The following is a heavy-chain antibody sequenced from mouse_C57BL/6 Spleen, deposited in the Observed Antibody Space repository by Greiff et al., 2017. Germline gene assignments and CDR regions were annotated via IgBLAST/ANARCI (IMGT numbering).Heavy chain of an antibody. D-gene: IGHD1-1*01. CDR3: ARSTTVVAKGYFDY. CDR1: GYTFTSYW. J-gene: IGHJ2*01. V-gene: IGHV1-64*01. CDR2: IHPNSGST. Sequence: QVKLQQPGAELVKPGASVKLSCKASGYTFTSYWMHWVKQRPGQGLEWIGMIHPNSGSTNYNEKFKSKATLTVDKSSSTAYMQLSSLTSEDSAVYYCARSTTVVAKGYFDYWGQGTTLTVSS.